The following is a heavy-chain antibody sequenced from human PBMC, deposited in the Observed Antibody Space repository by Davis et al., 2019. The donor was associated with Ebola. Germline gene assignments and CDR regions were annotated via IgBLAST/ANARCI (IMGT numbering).Heavy chain of an antibody. Sequence: PGGSLRLSCAASGFTFSSYAMSWVRQAPGKGLEWVSAISGSGGSTYYADSVTGRFTISRDNSKNTLYLQMSSLRAEDTAVYYCVKDRGFRYCSSTSCRTYYDRFGWDYWGQGTLVTVSS. CDR3: VKDRGFRYCSSTSCRTYYDRFGWDY. CDR1: GFTFSSYA. D-gene: IGHD2-2*01. CDR2: ISGSGGST. J-gene: IGHJ4*02. V-gene: IGHV3-23*01.